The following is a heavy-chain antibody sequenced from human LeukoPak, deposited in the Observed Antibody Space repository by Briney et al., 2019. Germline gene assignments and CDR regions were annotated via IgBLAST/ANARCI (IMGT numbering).Heavy chain of an antibody. CDR1: GYTFTSYY. Sequence: GASVKVSCKASGYTFTSYYMHWVRQAPGQGLEWMGIINPSGGSTSYAQKFQGRVTMTRDTSTSTVYMELSSLRTEDTALYYCAKDIHKYHDFWSGYSGIMDVWGQGTTVTVSS. J-gene: IGHJ6*02. CDR2: INPSGGST. CDR3: AKDIHKYHDFWSGYSGIMDV. D-gene: IGHD3-3*01. V-gene: IGHV1-46*01.